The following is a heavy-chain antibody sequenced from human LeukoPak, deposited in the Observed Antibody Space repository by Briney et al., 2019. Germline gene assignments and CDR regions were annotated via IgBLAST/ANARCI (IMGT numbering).Heavy chain of an antibody. J-gene: IGHJ5*02. D-gene: IGHD6-13*01. CDR3: ARQWKQLVPSFDP. Sequence: PSETLSLTCTVSGGSISGYYWSWVRQPPGKGLEWIGYIYYSGSTNYNPSLKSRVTISVDTSKNQFALKLSSVTAADTAVYYCARQWKQLVPSFDPWGQGTLVTVSS. CDR2: IYYSGST. V-gene: IGHV4-59*08. CDR1: GGSISGYY.